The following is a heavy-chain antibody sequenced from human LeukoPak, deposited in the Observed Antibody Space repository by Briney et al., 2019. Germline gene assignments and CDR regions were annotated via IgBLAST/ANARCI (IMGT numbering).Heavy chain of an antibody. Sequence: GGSLKLSCAASGFTFSGSVMHWVRQASGKGLEWVGRITSKPNSYATVYAASVKGRFTISSDGSKNTAYLQMNSPKIEDTAVYYCTGGSGWYSPDYWGQGTLVTVSS. CDR2: ITSKPNSYAT. J-gene: IGHJ4*02. D-gene: IGHD6-19*01. CDR1: GFTFSGSV. V-gene: IGHV3-73*01. CDR3: TGGSGWYSPDY.